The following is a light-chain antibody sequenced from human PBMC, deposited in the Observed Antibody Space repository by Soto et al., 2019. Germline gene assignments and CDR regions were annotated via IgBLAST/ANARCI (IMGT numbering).Light chain of an antibody. V-gene: IGLV2-14*01. CDR2: DVS. CDR3: TSYTSDSTYV. Sequence: QSDLTQPASVSGSPGQSITISCTGTSTDVGRYNYVSWYQQHPGKAPKLMVYDVSNRPSWVSNRFSGSKSGITASLTISGLQAEDEADYYCTSYTSDSTYVFGTGTKVTVL. J-gene: IGLJ1*01. CDR1: STDVGRYNY.